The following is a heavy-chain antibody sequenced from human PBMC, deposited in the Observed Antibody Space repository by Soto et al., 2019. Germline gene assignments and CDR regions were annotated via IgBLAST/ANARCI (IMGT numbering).Heavy chain of an antibody. V-gene: IGHV3-30*18. D-gene: IGHD4-17*01. J-gene: IGHJ6*02. CDR3: AKGGAPNDYDENGGMDV. Sequence: QVQLVESGGGVVQPGRSLRLSCAASGFTFSSYGMHWVRQAPGKGLEWVAVISYDGSNKYYADSVKGRFTISRDNSKKTLYLQMNRLRAEDTAVYYCAKGGAPNDYDENGGMDVWGQGTTVTVSS. CDR1: GFTFSSYG. CDR2: ISYDGSNK.